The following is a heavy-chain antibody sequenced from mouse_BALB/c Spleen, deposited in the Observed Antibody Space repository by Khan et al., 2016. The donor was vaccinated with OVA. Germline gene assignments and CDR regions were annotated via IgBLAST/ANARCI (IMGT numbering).Heavy chain of an antibody. D-gene: IGHD4-1*01. CDR2: MTYSGRT. CDR3: AMGRTY. Sequence: VQLKESGPGLVKPSQSLSLTCTVTGYSITSDYAWNWIRQFPGNKLEWVGYMTYSGRTSYNPSLKSRISVTRDTSKNQFFLQLNSVTPEDTATYYCAMGRTYWGQGTLVTVSA. J-gene: IGHJ3*01. CDR1: GYSITSDYA. V-gene: IGHV3-2*02.